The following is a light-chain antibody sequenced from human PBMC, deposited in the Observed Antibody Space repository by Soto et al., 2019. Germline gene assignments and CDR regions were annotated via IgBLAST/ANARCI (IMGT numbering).Light chain of an antibody. J-gene: IGKJ1*01. V-gene: IGKV3-20*01. Sequence: DIVLTQSPGTLHLSPGERATLSCRASQSVSSSYLAWYQQKPGQAPRLLIYGASSRATGIPDRFSGRGSGTDFTLTISRLEPEDFAVYYCQQYGSSLSWTFGQGTKVEIK. CDR3: QQYGSSLSWT. CDR1: QSVSSSY. CDR2: GAS.